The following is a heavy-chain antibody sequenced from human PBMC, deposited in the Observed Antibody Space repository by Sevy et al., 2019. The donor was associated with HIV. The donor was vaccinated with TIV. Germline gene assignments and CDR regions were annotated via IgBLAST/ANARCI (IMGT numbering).Heavy chain of an antibody. J-gene: IGHJ6*02. CDR3: AKEDANDSSGYYYPANDYYYYYGMDV. V-gene: IGHV3-30*02. D-gene: IGHD3-22*01. CDR2: IRYDGSNK. CDR1: GFTFSSYG. Sequence: GGSLRLSCAASGFTFSSYGMHWVRQAPGKGLEWVALIRYDGSNKYYADSVKGRFTISRDNSKNTLYLQMNSLRAEDTAVYYCAKEDANDSSGYYYPANDYYYYYGMDVWGQGTTVTVSS.